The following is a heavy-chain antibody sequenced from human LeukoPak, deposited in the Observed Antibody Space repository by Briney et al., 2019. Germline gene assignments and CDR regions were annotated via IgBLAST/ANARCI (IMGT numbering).Heavy chain of an antibody. V-gene: IGHV3-53*01. CDR1: GFTFSTYV. J-gene: IGHJ3*02. Sequence: QAGGSLRLSCAASGFTFSTYVMSWVRQAPGKGLEWVSVIRSGGDTHYADSVKGRFTISRDDSKNTLYLQMNSLRTEDTAVYYCAREENGGVYDDGFDIWGHGTMVTVSS. CDR2: IRSGGDT. D-gene: IGHD5/OR15-5a*01. CDR3: AREENGGVYDDGFDI.